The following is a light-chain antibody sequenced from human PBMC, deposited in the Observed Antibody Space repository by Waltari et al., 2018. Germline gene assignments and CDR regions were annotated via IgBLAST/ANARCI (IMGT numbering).Light chain of an antibody. Sequence: DIQMTQSPSFLSESVGDRVTITCRASQRISSYLNWYQMKPGKAPELLIYGASTVQSGVPSRFSGSGFGTDFTLTISSLQPEDFATYYCQQTYSLITFGPGTKVDLK. J-gene: IGKJ3*01. CDR1: QRISSY. CDR2: GAS. V-gene: IGKV1-39*01. CDR3: QQTYSLIT.